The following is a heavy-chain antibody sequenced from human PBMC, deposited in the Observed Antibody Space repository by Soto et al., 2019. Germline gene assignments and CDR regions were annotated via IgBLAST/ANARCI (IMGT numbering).Heavy chain of an antibody. CDR2: IIPALGAA. D-gene: IGHD4-17*01. J-gene: IGHJ2*01. V-gene: IGHV1-69*08. Sequence: ASVKVSCKASGGTFSSHTFSWVRQAPGQGLEWMGRIIPALGAATYAQKFQGRVTIIADESATTVYMELNSLRSEDTAVYYCARPDFGDYWYFDLWGRGTLVTVSS. CDR3: ARPDFGDYWYFDL. CDR1: GGTFSSHT.